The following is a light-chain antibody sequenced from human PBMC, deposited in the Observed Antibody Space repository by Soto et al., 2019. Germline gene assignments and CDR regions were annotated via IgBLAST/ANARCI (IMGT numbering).Light chain of an antibody. CDR1: PGITND. Sequence: IQLTQSASSLSASIGDRVTITCRASPGITNDLGWYQQKPGKAPPLLIYAASILQDGVPSRLSGSGSGTDFTITIRSLLPEDFATYYCHQFNNPITFGQGTRLEIK. CDR3: HQFNNPIT. CDR2: AAS. V-gene: IGKV1-6*01. J-gene: IGKJ5*01.